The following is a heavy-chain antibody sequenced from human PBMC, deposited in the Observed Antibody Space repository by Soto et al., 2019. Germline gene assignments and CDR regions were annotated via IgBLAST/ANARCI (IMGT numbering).Heavy chain of an antibody. CDR1: GYSFTSYW. V-gene: IGHV5-10-1*01. CDR2: IDPSDSYT. J-gene: IGHJ4*02. D-gene: IGHD6-6*01. CDR3: ARQRSYSSSYIDY. Sequence: PGESLKISCKGSGYSFTSYWISWVRQMPGKGLEWMGRIDPSDSYTNYSPSFQGHVTISADKSISTAYLQWSSLKASDTAMYYCARQRSYSSSYIDYWGQGTLVTVSS.